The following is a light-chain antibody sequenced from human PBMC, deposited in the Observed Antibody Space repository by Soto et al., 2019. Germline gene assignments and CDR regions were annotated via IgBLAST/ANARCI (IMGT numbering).Light chain of an antibody. CDR1: SSDVGGYNY. V-gene: IGLV2-8*01. Sequence: QSALTQPPSASGSPGQSVTISCTGTSSDVGGYNYVSWYQQHPGKAPKLMISEVSKRPSGVPDRFSGSKSGNTASLTVSGLQAEDERDYYCSSFAGNNNLVFGGGTKVTVL. CDR3: SSFAGNNNLV. CDR2: EVS. J-gene: IGLJ2*01.